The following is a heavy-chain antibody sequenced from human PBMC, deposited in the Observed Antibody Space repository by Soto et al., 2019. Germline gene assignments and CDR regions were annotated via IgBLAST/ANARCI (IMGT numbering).Heavy chain of an antibody. Sequence: GGSLRLSCAASGFTFSDAWMSWVRQAPGKGLDWVGRIKSKSDGGTTEYAAPVRGRFTISRDDSKNTLYLQMNSLKTEDTAVYYCPTDLWGVAVVVGSTGYFNPWGRGTTFAVAS. J-gene: IGHJ5*02. D-gene: IGHD2-15*01. V-gene: IGHV3-15*01. CDR3: PTDLWGVAVVVGSTGYFNP. CDR1: GFTFSDAW. CDR2: IKSKSDGGTT.